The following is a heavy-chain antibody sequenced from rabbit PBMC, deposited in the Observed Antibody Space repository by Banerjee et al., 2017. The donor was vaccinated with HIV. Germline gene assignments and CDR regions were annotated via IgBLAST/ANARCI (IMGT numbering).Heavy chain of an antibody. D-gene: IGHD4-1*01. CDR1: GFDFSSYW. CDR2: IYNGDGST. J-gene: IGHJ4*01. CDR3: ARRLYSSGWGEGYYFNL. Sequence: QQQLEESGGGLVQPEGSLTLTCKASGFDFSSYWMCWVRQAPGKGLELIACIYNGDGSTYYASWVNGQFTISKTSSTTVTLQMTSLTAADTATYFCARRLYSSGWGEGYYFNLWGQGTLVT. V-gene: IGHV1S47*01.